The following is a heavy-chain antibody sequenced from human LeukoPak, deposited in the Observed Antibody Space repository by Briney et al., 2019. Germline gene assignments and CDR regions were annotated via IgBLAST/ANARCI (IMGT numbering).Heavy chain of an antibody. CDR2: INTDGSTT. V-gene: IGHV3-74*01. Sequence: GGSLRLSCAGSGFTFSTYWMHWVRQAPGGGLVWVSDINTDGSTTSYADSVKGRFTISRDNAKNTLYLQMTSLRVEDTALYYCAKESGYDVDLEYWGQGALVTVSS. D-gene: IGHD5-12*01. J-gene: IGHJ4*02. CDR1: GFTFSTYW. CDR3: AKESGYDVDLEY.